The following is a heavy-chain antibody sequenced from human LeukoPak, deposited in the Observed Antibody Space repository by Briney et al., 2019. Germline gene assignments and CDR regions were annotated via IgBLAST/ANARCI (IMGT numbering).Heavy chain of an antibody. J-gene: IGHJ6*02. CDR2: ISGSGGST. Sequence: GGSLRLSCAASGFTFSSYAMSWVRQAPGKGLEWVSAISGSGGSTYYADSVKGRFTISRDNSKNTLYLQMNSLRAGDTAVYYCARSTSTHYYYYYYGMDVWGQGTTVTVSS. CDR1: GFTFSSYA. D-gene: IGHD5/OR15-5a*01. CDR3: ARSTSTHYYYYYYGMDV. V-gene: IGHV3-23*01.